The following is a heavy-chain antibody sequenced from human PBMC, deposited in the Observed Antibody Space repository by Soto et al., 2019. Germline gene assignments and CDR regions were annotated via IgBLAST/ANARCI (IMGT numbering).Heavy chain of an antibody. CDR3: ARDPGLPRRYWSFDL. CDR2: VNPKRGDA. CDR1: GYKFTEYY. D-gene: IGHD3-9*01. J-gene: IGHJ2*01. V-gene: IGHV1-2*04. Sequence: QVVLVQSGAEVKKPGDSVKVSCKSSGYKFTEYYIHWVRQAPGQGPEWMGWVNPKRGDAVYAQKFQGWVTMTRDTATTTAYLDVNRLKPDDTAVYFCARDPGLPRRYWSFDLWGRGTLVTVSS.